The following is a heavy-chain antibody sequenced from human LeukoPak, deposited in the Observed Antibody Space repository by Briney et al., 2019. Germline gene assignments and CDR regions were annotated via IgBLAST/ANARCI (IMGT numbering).Heavy chain of an antibody. Sequence: GESLRISCKGSGFSFTNYWIAWVRQMPGKGLEWMGIIYPSDSDTRYSPSFQDQVTFSADKSINTAYLQWSSLKASDTAMYYCARLGVVVPSANYYYYMDVWGKGTPVTVSS. J-gene: IGHJ6*03. D-gene: IGHD2-2*01. CDR1: GFSFTNYW. CDR2: IYPSDSDT. V-gene: IGHV5-51*01. CDR3: ARLGVVVPSANYYYYMDV.